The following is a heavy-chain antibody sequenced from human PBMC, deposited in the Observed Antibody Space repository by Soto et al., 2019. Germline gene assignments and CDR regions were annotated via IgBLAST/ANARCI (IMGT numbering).Heavy chain of an antibody. J-gene: IGHJ4*02. V-gene: IGHV4-39*01. CDR2: IYYSGST. Sequence: QLQLQESGPGLVKPSETLSLTCTVSGGSISSSSYYWGWIRQPPGQGLEWIVSIYYSGSTYYNPALKSRDTITVHTSKTQFPLMLSSVRAADTAVYYCARSMTTVVTLDYWGQGTLVTGSS. CDR1: GGSISSSSYY. D-gene: IGHD4-17*01. CDR3: ARSMTTVVTLDY.